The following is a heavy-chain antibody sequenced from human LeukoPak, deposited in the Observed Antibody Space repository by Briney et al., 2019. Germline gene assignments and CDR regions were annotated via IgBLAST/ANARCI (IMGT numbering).Heavy chain of an antibody. J-gene: IGHJ4*02. D-gene: IGHD3-10*01. CDR2: VDPNSGDT. Sequence: GASVRISCKASGYSFTGFHVHWVRQAPGQGLEWVGWVDPNSGDTKFAQKCRGRVTMTRDTSIRTAYMDLSRLRSDDTAVYYCARVSRFQRNIPSVGSELGFWGQGTLVSVSS. CDR1: GYSFTGFH. V-gene: IGHV1-2*02. CDR3: ARVSRFQRNIPSVGSELGF.